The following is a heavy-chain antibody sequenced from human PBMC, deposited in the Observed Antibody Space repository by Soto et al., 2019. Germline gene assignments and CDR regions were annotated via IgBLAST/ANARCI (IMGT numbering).Heavy chain of an antibody. CDR1: GYIFTTNG. J-gene: IGHJ4*02. V-gene: IGHV1-18*01. D-gene: IGHD5-12*01. Sequence: ASVKVSCTASGYIFTTNGINWVRQAPGQGLEWMGWISGYNGNTNYAQKLQGRVTMTTDTSTSTAYMELRSLRSDDTAVYYCARGVIVATISYFDYWGQGTLVTVSS. CDR2: ISGYNGNT. CDR3: ARGVIVATISYFDY.